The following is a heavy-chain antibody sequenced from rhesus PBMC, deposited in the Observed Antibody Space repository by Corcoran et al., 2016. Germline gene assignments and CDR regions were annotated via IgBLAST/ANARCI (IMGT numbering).Heavy chain of an antibody. CDR1: GGSISSSY. Sequence: QLQLQESGPGLVKPSETLSVTCAVSGGSISSSYWSWIRQAPGKGLEWIGYIYGSGSSTNYNPPLKSRVTLSVDTSKTQLSLKLSSVTAADTAVYYCASDPAGTNLDYWGQGVLVTVSS. D-gene: IGHD1-20*01. CDR2: IYGSGSST. CDR3: ASDPAGTNLDY. V-gene: IGHV4-169*02. J-gene: IGHJ4*01.